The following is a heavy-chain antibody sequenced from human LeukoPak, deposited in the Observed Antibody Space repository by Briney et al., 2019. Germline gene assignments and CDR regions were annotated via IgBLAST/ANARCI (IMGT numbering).Heavy chain of an antibody. D-gene: IGHD6-19*01. Sequence: GASVKVSCKASGYTFTGYYMHWVRQAPGQGLEWMGWINPNSGGTNYAQKFQGRVTMTRDTSISTAYMELSRLRSDDTAVYYCARDLQGTVPWKRLPDQAVQWPYDYWGQGTLVTVSS. V-gene: IGHV1-2*02. CDR1: GYTFTGYY. J-gene: IGHJ4*02. CDR3: ARDLQGTVPWKRLPDQAVQWPYDY. CDR2: INPNSGGT.